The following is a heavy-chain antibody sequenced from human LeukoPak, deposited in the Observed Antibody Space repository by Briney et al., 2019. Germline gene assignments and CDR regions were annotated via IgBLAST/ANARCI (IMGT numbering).Heavy chain of an antibody. CDR3: ASLEPDPNV. CDR1: GFTFSIYG. Sequence: GGSLRLSCAASGFTFSIYGMHWVRQAPGKGLEWVAVIWYDGSNKYYADSVKGRFTISRDNSKNTLYLQMNSLRAEDTAVYYCASLEPDPNVWGQGTLVTVSS. D-gene: IGHD1-1*01. J-gene: IGHJ4*02. CDR2: IWYDGSNK. V-gene: IGHV3-33*01.